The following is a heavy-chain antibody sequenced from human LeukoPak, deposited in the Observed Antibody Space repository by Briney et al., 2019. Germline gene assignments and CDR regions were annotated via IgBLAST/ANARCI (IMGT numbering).Heavy chain of an antibody. Sequence: GGSLRLSCVTSGFTFSSFNTNWVRQAPGKGLEWVSYISSSSSIMFYADSVKGRFTISRDNAKNSLYLQMHSLRDEDTAVYYCARDLISGHYTFDYWGQGTLVTVSS. D-gene: IGHD1-26*01. CDR1: GFTFSSFN. CDR3: ARDLISGHYTFDY. J-gene: IGHJ4*02. V-gene: IGHV3-48*02. CDR2: ISSSSSIM.